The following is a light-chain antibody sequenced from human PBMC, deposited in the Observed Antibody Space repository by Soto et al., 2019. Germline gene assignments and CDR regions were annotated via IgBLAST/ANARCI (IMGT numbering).Light chain of an antibody. CDR2: KAS. CDR3: QQSKSFPLT. J-gene: IGKJ4*01. V-gene: IGKV1-5*03. Sequence: DIQMTQSPSTLSASVGDRVTITCRASQSISSWLAWYQQKPGKAPNLLIYKASSLESGVPSRFSGSGSGTEFTLSISSLQPDDLATYYCQQSKSFPLTFGGGTNVEIK. CDR1: QSISSW.